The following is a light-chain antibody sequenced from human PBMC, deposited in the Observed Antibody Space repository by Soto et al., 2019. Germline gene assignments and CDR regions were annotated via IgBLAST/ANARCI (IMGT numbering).Light chain of an antibody. V-gene: IGKV1-5*01. Sequence: DIQMTQSPSTLSTSVGDRVTITCRASQSISSWLAWYQQKPGKAPKLLIYDASSLETGVPSRFSGNGSGTEFTLTISSLQPDDFATYYCQQYNRYPLTFGGGTKVEIK. J-gene: IGKJ4*01. CDR3: QQYNRYPLT. CDR1: QSISSW. CDR2: DAS.